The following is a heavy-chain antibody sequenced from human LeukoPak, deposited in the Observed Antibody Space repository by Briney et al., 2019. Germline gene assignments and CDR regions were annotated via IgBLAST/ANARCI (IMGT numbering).Heavy chain of an antibody. V-gene: IGHV1-18*01. CDR2: ISAYNGNT. J-gene: IGHJ3*02. CDR1: GYTFTSYG. Sequence: ASVKVSCKASGYTFTSYGICWVRQPPAQGLEWMGWISAYNGNTTYAQKLQGRVTMTTDTSTSTDYMEPRSLRSDATAVYYCARPLLDYYDSSGYISGDAFDIWGQGTMVTVSS. D-gene: IGHD3-22*01. CDR3: ARPLLDYYDSSGYISGDAFDI.